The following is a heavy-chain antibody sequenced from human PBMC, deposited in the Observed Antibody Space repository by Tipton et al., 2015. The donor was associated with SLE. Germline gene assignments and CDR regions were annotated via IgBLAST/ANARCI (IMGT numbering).Heavy chain of an antibody. Sequence: TLSLTCTVSGGSISNYYWSWIRQPPGKALEWIAFIYYSGTTYYNPSLKSRVSISVDTSKNQFSLKLNSVTAADTAVYYCARSDPFIVIVQGVITTQGIFDYWGQGALVTVAS. J-gene: IGHJ4*02. D-gene: IGHD3-10*01. CDR3: ARSDPFIVIVQGVITTQGIFDY. CDR1: GGSISNYY. V-gene: IGHV4-59*12. CDR2: IYYSGTT.